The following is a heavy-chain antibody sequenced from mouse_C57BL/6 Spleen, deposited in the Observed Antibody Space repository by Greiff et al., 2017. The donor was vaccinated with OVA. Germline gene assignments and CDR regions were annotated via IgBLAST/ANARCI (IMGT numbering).Heavy chain of an antibody. V-gene: IGHV14-4*01. Sequence: EVKLMESGAELVRPGASVKLSCTASGFNIKDDYMHWVKQRPEQGLEWIGWIDPENGDTEYASKFQGKATITADTSSNTAYLQLSSLTSEDTAVYYCTIFPYYGRSPFDYWGQGTTLTVSS. CDR2: IDPENGDT. J-gene: IGHJ2*01. D-gene: IGHD1-1*01. CDR3: TIFPYYGRSPFDY. CDR1: GFNIKDDY.